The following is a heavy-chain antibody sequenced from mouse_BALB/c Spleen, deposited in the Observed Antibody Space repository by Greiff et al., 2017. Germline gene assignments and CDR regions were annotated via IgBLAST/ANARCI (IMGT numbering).Heavy chain of an antibody. Sequence: EVMLVESGGGLVKPGGSLKLSCAASGFTFSSYAMSWVRQTPEKRLEWVATISSGGSYTYYPDSVKGRFTISRDNAKNTLYLQMSSLRSEDTAMYYCARTNVNWDGLAYWGQGTLVTVSA. CDR2: ISSGGSYT. D-gene: IGHD4-1*02. V-gene: IGHV5-9-1*01. J-gene: IGHJ3*01. CDR3: ARTNVNWDGLAY. CDR1: GFTFSSYA.